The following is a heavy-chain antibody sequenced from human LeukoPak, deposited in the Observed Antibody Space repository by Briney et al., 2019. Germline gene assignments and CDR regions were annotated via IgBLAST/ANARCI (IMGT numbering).Heavy chain of an antibody. J-gene: IGHJ4*02. CDR2: LRGNGDA. Sequence: GGSLRLSCVASGFTFSSYAMSWVRETPARGLEWVSSLRGNGDAFYVDSVKGRFTLSRDESRNTVYLQLNKLRVEDTAIFYCAKASWVSTADAVLWGQGTVVTVSS. CDR1: GFTFSSYA. V-gene: IGHV3-23*01. CDR3: AKASWVSTADAVL. D-gene: IGHD3-16*01.